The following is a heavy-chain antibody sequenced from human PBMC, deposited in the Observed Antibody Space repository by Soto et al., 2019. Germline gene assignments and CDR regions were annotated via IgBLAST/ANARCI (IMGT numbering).Heavy chain of an antibody. V-gene: IGHV3-30*03. CDR3: ACGYYDFWSGYHVAPWFDP. CDR1: GFTFSSYG. D-gene: IGHD3-3*01. CDR2: ISYDGSNK. J-gene: IGHJ5*02. Sequence: GGSLRLSCAASGFTFSSYGMHWVRQAPGKGLEWVAVISYDGSNKYYADSVKGRFTISRDNSKNTLYLQMNSLRAEDTAVYYCACGYYDFWSGYHVAPWFDPWGQGTLVTVSS.